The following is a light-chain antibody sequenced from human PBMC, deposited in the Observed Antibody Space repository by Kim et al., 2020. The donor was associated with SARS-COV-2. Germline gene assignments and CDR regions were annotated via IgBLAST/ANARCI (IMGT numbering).Light chain of an antibody. CDR2: DTS. CDR1: TGAVTSGHY. V-gene: IGLV7-46*01. J-gene: IGLJ1*01. Sequence: QAVVTQETSLTVSPGGTVTLTCGSSTGAVTSGHYPYWFQQKPGQAPRTLIYDTSNKHSWTPARFSGSLLGGKAALTLSGAQPEDEADYYCMIFYSGARVFGSGTKVTVL. CDR3: MIFYSGARV.